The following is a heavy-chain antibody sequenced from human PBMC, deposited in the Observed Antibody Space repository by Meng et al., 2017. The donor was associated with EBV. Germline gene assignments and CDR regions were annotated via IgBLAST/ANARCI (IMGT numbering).Heavy chain of an antibody. CDR2: YYWDGDN. D-gene: IGHD3-10*01. CDR1: GFSLSTSGVG. V-gene: IGHV2-5*02. CDR3: AHRHRDAGFGEAFDY. J-gene: IGHJ4*02. Sequence: HTTLTDSGPALGKTKQTLTLTCTFSGFSLSTSGVGVGWIRQPPGKALDWLVLYYWDGDNHYNPSVRSRLTSTKGTSENQVILTLTNVDPVDTGTYYCAHRHRDAGFGEAFDYWGPGILVTVPS.